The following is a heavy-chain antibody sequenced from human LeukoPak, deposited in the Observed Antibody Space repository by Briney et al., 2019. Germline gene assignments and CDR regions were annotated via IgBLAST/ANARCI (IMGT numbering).Heavy chain of an antibody. CDR3: ANLLSGSYFPRLDY. J-gene: IGHJ4*02. CDR2: ISYDGSNK. CDR1: GFTFSSYG. Sequence: PGGSLRLSCAASGFTFSSYGMHWVRQAPGKGLEWVAVISYDGSNKYYADSVKGRFTISRDNSKNTLYLQMNSLRAEDTAVYYCANLLSGSYFPRLDYWGQGTLVTVSS. V-gene: IGHV3-30*18. D-gene: IGHD1-26*01.